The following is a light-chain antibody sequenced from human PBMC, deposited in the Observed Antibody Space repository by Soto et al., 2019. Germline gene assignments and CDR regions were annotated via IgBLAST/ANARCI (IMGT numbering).Light chain of an antibody. CDR2: DVN. V-gene: IGLV2-14*03. CDR3: TSYTTEITWV. J-gene: IGLJ3*02. CDR1: NSDVGAYNY. Sequence: QSALTQPVSVSGSPGQSVTISCSGINSDVGAYNYVSWFQHHPGKAPKLIIYDVNNRPSGVSYRFSGSKSGTTASLTISGLQADDEGDYYCTSYTTEITWVFGEGTKVAVL.